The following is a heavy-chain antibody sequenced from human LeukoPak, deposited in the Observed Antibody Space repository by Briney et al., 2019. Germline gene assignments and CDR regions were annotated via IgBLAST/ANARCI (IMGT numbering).Heavy chain of an antibody. V-gene: IGHV3-33*01. Sequence: PGGSLRLSCEASGFIFSNYGMHWVRQAPGKGLEWLALIWYEGQTKFYADSVKGRFTISRDNSGNTLFLHMTTLRVEDTAVYYCAREWGRIAVAGGPGYWGQGALVTVSS. CDR3: AREWGRIAVAGGPGY. J-gene: IGHJ4*02. CDR2: IWYEGQTK. CDR1: GFIFSNYG. D-gene: IGHD6-19*01.